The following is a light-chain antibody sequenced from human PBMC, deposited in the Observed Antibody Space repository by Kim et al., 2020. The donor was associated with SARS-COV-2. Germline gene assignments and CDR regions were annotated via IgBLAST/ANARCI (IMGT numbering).Light chain of an antibody. J-gene: IGLJ1*01. Sequence: SYELTQPPSVSVAPGKTATITCGGNDIGSKSVHWYQQKPGQAPLLVIYYDSDRPSGIPERFSGSNSGNTATLTINRVEAGDEADYYCQVWHSGTDLYVFGTGTKVTVL. CDR3: QVWHSGTDLYV. V-gene: IGLV3-21*04. CDR2: YDS. CDR1: DIGSKS.